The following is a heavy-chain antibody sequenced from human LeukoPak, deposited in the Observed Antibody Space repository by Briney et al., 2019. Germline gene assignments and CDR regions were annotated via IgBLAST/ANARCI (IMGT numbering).Heavy chain of an antibody. CDR1: GGSISSGSYY. CDR3: AREGSYYYFDY. D-gene: IGHD1-26*01. V-gene: IGHV4-61*02. CDR2: IYTSGST. Sequence: PSETLSLTCTVSGGSISSGSYYWSWIRQPAGKGLEWIGRIYTSGSTNYNPSLKSRVTISVDTSKNQFSLKLSSVTAADTAVYYCAREGSYYYFDYWGQGTLVTVS. J-gene: IGHJ4*02.